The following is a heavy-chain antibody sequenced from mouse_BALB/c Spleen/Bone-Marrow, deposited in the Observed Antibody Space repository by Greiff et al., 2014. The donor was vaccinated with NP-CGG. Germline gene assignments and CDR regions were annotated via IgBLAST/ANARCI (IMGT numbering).Heavy chain of an antibody. D-gene: IGHD2-1*01. J-gene: IGHJ4*01. CDR3: AKYGNYPYALDY. CDR2: IWGDGST. V-gene: IGHV2-3*01. CDR1: GFSLTSYG. Sequence: QVHVKQSGPGLVAPSQSLSITCTVSGFSLTSYGVSWVRQPPGKGLEWLGVIWGDGSTNYHSPLTSRLNISKDNSKSQVFLKLNSLQTDDTATYYCAKYGNYPYALDYWGQGTSVTVSS.